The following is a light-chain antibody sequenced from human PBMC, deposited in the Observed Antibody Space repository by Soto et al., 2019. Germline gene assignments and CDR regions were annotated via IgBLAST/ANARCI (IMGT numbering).Light chain of an antibody. CDR2: AAS. V-gene: IGKV1-39*01. J-gene: IGKJ5*01. Sequence: DIQMTQSPSTLAASAGDRVTITCGASQRINNWLAWYQQKPGKAPKLLIYAASSLQSGVPSRFSGSGSGTGFTLTITSLQPEDSATYHCQQSYITPLTFGQGTRLEIK. CDR1: QRINNW. CDR3: QQSYITPLT.